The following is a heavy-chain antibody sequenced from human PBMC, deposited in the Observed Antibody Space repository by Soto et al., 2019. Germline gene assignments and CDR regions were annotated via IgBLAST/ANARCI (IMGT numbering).Heavy chain of an antibody. V-gene: IGHV3-30-3*01. CDR3: AREQWLAREFDY. D-gene: IGHD6-19*01. Sequence: GSLRLSCAASGFTFSSYAMRWVRQAPGKGLEWVAVISYDGSNKYYADSVKGRFTISRDNSKNTLYLQMNSLRAEDTAVYYCAREQWLAREFDYWGQGTLVTVSS. J-gene: IGHJ4*02. CDR2: ISYDGSNK. CDR1: GFTFSSYA.